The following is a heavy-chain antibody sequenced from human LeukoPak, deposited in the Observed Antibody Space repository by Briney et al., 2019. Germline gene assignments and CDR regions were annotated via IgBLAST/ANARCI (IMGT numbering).Heavy chain of an antibody. J-gene: IGHJ4*02. V-gene: IGHV3-23*01. Sequence: GGSLRLSCAASGFTFSSYVMTWVRQAPGKGLEWVSSISASGGTTYYADSVKGRFTISRDNSKNTVYMQMNSLRAEDTAVYYCAKRKVATEYYFDYWGQGTLVTVSS. CDR1: GFTFSSYV. CDR2: ISASGGTT. D-gene: IGHD1-26*01. CDR3: AKRKVATEYYFDY.